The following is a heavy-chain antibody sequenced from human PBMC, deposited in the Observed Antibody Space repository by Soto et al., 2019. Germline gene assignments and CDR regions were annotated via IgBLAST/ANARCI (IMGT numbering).Heavy chain of an antibody. Sequence: PSETLSLTCAVSGYSISSGYYWGWIRQPPGKGLEWIGSIYHSGSTYYNPSLKSRVTISVDTSKKQFSLKLSSVTAADTAMYHCPRDQPHSAVAATGGNWFDPWGQGTQLTVSS. D-gene: IGHD6-19*01. J-gene: IGHJ5*01. V-gene: IGHV4-38-2*02. CDR2: IYHSGST. CDR1: GYSISSGYY. CDR3: PRDQPHSAVAATGGNWFDP.